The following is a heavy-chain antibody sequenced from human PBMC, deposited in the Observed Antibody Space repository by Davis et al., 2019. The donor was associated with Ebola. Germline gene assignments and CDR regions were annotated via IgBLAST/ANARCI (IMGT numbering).Heavy chain of an antibody. CDR3: AKTRGYRLYYFEY. CDR2: ISGNGYGT. J-gene: IGHJ4*02. V-gene: IGHV3-43*02. Sequence: GGSLRLSCAASGFTFDDHAMSWARQAPGKALEWVSLISGNGYGTEYGDSVKGRFTISRDNSKNFLYLQVNDLRPEDTALYFCAKTRGYRLYYFEYWGQGTLVTVSS. D-gene: IGHD5-18*01. CDR1: GFTFDDHA.